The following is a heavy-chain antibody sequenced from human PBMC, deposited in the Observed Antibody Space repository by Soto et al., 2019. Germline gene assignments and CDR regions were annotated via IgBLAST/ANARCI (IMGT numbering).Heavy chain of an antibody. CDR2: IYPSDSDS. V-gene: IGHV5-51*01. J-gene: IGHJ4*02. CDR3: ARRSTVAGQRAYLL. Sequence: VQLVQSAAEVKKPGASLKISCKGSGYTFTNSWIGWVRQMPGKGLEWMGLIYPSDSDSSYGPSFQGQVTLLHDKSIRTVYLQWSSLKASDSAMYYCARRSTVAGQRAYLLWGQGTLVTVSS. CDR1: GYTFTNSW. D-gene: IGHD6-19*01.